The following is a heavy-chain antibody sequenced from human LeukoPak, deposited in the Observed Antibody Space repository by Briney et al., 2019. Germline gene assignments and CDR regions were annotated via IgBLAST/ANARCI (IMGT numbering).Heavy chain of an antibody. J-gene: IGHJ4*02. V-gene: IGHV4-30-2*01. CDR2: IYHSGTT. D-gene: IGHD3-10*01. Sequence: SQTLSLTCAVSGGSLSNGGYSWSWIRQPPGKGLEWIGLIYHSGTTHYNPSLKSRLTFSLDKSKNQFSLKLTSMTAADTALYYCARNYYGSGSFYVYNWGQGILVTVSA. CDR3: ARNYYGSGSFYVYN. CDR1: GGSLSNGGYS.